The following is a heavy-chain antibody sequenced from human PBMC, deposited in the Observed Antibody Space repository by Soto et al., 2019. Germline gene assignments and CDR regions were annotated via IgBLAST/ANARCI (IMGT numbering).Heavy chain of an antibody. CDR1: GAFFISLDYS. CDR3: ARGSVVSLVRGVMGGNWFDP. D-gene: IGHD3-10*01. V-gene: IGHV4-30-4*01. Sequence: QVQLQESGPGLVRPSPTLSLTCTVSGAFFISLDYSWTWIRQPPGTGLEWIAHIYHTGATYYNPSLASGVAMSVHTSNEHFSLKLSSVTAGDTAVFYCARGSVVSLVRGVMGGNWFDPWGQGTLVTVSS. CDR2: IYHTGAT. J-gene: IGHJ5*02.